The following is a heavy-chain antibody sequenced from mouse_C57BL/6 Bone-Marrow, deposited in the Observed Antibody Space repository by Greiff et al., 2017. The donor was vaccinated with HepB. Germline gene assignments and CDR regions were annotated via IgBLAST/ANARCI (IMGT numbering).Heavy chain of an antibody. CDR2: ISDGGSYT. V-gene: IGHV5-4*01. CDR1: GFTFSSYA. J-gene: IGHJ3*01. Sequence: EVHLVESGGGLVKPGGSLKLSCAASGFTFSSYAMSWVRQTPEKRLEWVATISDGGSYTYYPDNVKGRFTISRDNAKNNLYLQMSHLKSEDTAMYYCASLYYDYDSWFAYWGQGTLVTVSA. D-gene: IGHD2-4*01. CDR3: ASLYYDYDSWFAY.